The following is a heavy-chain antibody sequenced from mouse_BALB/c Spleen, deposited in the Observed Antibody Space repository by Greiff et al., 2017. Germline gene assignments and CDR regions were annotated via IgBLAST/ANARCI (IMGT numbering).Heavy chain of an antibody. CDR2: ISSGGSYT. Sequence: EVKVVESGGGLVKPGGSLKLSCAASGFTFSSYAMSWVRQSPEKRLEWVAEISSGGSYTYYPDTVTGRFTISRDNAKNTLYLEMSSLRSEDTAMYYCARGDYDGTGSFAYWGQGTLVTVSA. CDR3: ARGDYDGTGSFAY. D-gene: IGHD2-4*01. V-gene: IGHV5-9-4*01. CDR1: GFTFSSYA. J-gene: IGHJ3*01.